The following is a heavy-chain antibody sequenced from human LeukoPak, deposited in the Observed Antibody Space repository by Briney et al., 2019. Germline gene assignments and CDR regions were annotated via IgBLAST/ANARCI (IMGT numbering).Heavy chain of an antibody. CDR1: GDSVSSNSAA. D-gene: IGHD3-9*01. CDR2: TYYRSKWYN. J-gene: IGHJ4*02. Sequence: SQTLSLTCAISGDSVSSNSAAWNWIRQSPSRGLEWLGRTYYRSKWYNDYAVSVKSRITINPDTSKNQFSLQLNSVTPEDTAVYYCARAGYDILTGYYRWYYFDYWGQGTLVTVS. CDR3: ARAGYDILTGYYRWYYFDY. V-gene: IGHV6-1*01.